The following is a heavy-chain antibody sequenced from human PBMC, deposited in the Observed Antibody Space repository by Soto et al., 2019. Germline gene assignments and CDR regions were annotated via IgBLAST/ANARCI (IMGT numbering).Heavy chain of an antibody. CDR2: INRSGST. CDR3: ARGGLTTVHPLT. Sequence: QMQLQQWGAGLLKPSETLSLTCAVYGGSFSGYYYYRIRQPPGKGLEWIGEINRSGSTNYNPSLKSRVTISVDTSKNQFSLTLSSVTAADTAIYYCARGGLTTVHPLTWGQGTLVTVSS. V-gene: IGHV4-34*01. CDR1: GGSFSGYY. J-gene: IGHJ4*02. D-gene: IGHD4-17*01.